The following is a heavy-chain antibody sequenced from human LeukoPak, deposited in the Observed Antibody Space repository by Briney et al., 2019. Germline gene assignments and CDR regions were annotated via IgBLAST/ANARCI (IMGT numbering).Heavy chain of an antibody. CDR1: GFTFSDSY. CDR2: ISGSGHDI. J-gene: IGHJ3*02. V-gene: IGHV3-11*06. D-gene: IGHD3-22*01. Sequence: GGSLRLSCAASGFTFSDSYMTWVRQAPGKGVEWVAYISGSGHDINYSESAKGRFSISRDNAKNSLYLQMNSLRAEDTAVYYCARHHHRRLYDSQARGTFYIRGQGTVVTASS. CDR3: ARHHHRRLYDSQARGTFYI.